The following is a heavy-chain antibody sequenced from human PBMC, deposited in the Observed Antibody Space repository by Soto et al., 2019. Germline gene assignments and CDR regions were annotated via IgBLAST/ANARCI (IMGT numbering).Heavy chain of an antibody. Sequence: QVQAVESGGGVVQSGRSLRLSCEASGFPFGSHGMHWVRQAPGKGLEWVAFIWYDGSHKDYAASVRGRFTISKDDSKNTLYLEMDNLRGEDTAIYYCARDVAATGAARWLDPWGQGTLVSVSS. D-gene: IGHD6-13*01. J-gene: IGHJ5*02. CDR3: ARDVAATGAARWLDP. V-gene: IGHV3-33*01. CDR2: IWYDGSHK. CDR1: GFPFGSHG.